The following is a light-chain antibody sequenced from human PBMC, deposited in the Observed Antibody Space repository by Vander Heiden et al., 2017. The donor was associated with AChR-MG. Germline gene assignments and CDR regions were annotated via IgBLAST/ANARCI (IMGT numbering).Light chain of an antibody. CDR2: GAS. CDR3: QQYNNWPLT. V-gene: IGKV3-15*01. Sequence: ELVMTQSPATLSVSPGERATLSCRASQTVSSNLAWYQQKPGQAPRLVIYGASTRATDIPARFSGGGSGTEFTLTISSLQSEDFAVYYCQQYNNWPLTFGGGTEVEIK. J-gene: IGKJ4*01. CDR1: QTVSSN.